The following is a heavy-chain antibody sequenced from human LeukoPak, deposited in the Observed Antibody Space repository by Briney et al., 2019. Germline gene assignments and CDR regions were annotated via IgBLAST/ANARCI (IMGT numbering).Heavy chain of an antibody. CDR2: VNPNSGDT. D-gene: IGHD1-14*01. V-gene: IGHV1-2*02. CDR1: GYTFTGYY. Sequence: ASVKVPCKASGYTFTGYYIHWVRQAPGQGPEWMGWVNPNSGDTNYAQKFQGRVTMTSDTSISTAYMELSWLGSDDTAVYYCARAPEMEGNWFDPWGQGTLLTVSS. CDR3: ARAPEMEGNWFDP. J-gene: IGHJ5*02.